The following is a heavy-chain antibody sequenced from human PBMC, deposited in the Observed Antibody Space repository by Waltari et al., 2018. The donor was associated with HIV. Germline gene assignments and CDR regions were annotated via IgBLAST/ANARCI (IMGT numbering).Heavy chain of an antibody. CDR2: IYSSGSV. CDR3: ARLSGSKGFDY. V-gene: IGHV4-61*02. J-gene: IGHJ4*01. CDR1: GGPIHRGSFS. Sequence: QVQLQESGLGLLKPSQTLSLTCTVPGGPIHRGSFSWSWIRQSAGKTLVWIGRIYSSGSVNYNSSVESRVTISRDTSKNQFSLLLTSVTAADSAIYYCARLSGSKGFDYWGQGTLVTVSS. D-gene: IGHD3-3*02.